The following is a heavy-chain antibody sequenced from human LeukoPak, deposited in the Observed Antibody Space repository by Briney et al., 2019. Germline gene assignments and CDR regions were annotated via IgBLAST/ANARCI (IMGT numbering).Heavy chain of an antibody. CDR2: INAGNGNT. CDR1: GYTFTSYA. CDR3: ARSGGGGIDY. V-gene: IGHV1-3*01. J-gene: IGHJ4*02. Sequence: ASVTVSCTASGYTFTSYAMHWVRQAPGQRLEWMGWINAGNGNTKYSQKFQGRVIITRDTSASTAYMELSSLRSEDTAVYYCARSGGGGIDYWGQGTLVTVSS. D-gene: IGHD3-16*01.